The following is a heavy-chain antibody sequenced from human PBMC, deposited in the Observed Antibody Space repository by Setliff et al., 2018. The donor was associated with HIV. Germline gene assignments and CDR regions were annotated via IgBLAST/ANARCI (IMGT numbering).Heavy chain of an antibody. J-gene: IGHJ6*03. CDR1: GDSISRSSYY. CDR2: IYYIGIT. Sequence: PSETLSLTCTVSGDSISRSSYYWGWIRQPPGKGLEWIGNIYYIGITNYYPSLKSRVTISVDTSNNQFSLKLSSVTAADTAVYYCARGGGTSSPIDYHYYIDVWGKGTTVTVSS. D-gene: IGHD6-6*01. CDR3: ARGGGTSSPIDYHYYIDV. V-gene: IGHV4-39*01.